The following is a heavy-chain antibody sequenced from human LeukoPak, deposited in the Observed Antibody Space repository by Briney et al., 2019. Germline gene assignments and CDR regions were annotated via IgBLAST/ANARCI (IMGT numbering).Heavy chain of an antibody. V-gene: IGHV3-21*01. J-gene: IGHJ4*02. D-gene: IGHD3-10*01. CDR3: ARDHGEEGDYSFDY. CDR2: ISSSYI. Sequence: GGSLRLSCAASGFTFSTYTMVWVRQAPGKGLEWVSSISSSYIFNADSVKGRFSISRDNAKNSLFLQMNTLRVEDTAVYYCARDHGEEGDYSFDYWGQGTLVTVSS. CDR1: GFTFSTYT.